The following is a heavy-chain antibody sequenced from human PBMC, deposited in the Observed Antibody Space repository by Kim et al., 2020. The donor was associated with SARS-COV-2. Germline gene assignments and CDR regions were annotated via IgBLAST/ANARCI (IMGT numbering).Heavy chain of an antibody. D-gene: IGHD3-22*01. J-gene: IGHJ6*02. V-gene: IGHV1-3*01. Sequence: ASVTVSCKASGYTFTSYAMHWVRQAPGQRLEWMGWINAGNGNTKYSQKFQGRVTITRDTSASTAYMELSSLRSEDTAVYYCASDTSYDSSGQTTPPDYYYGMDVWGQGTTVTVSS. CDR3: ASDTSYDSSGQTTPPDYYYGMDV. CDR1: GYTFTSYA. CDR2: INAGNGNT.